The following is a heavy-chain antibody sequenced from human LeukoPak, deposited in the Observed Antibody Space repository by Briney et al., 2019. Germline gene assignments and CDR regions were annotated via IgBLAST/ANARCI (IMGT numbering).Heavy chain of an antibody. CDR2: FDPEDGET. CDR3: ARDQDRYSGYGAFDI. V-gene: IGHV1-24*01. Sequence: ASVKVSCKGSGNTLTELSMHWVRQAPGKGLEWMGGFDPEDGETIYAQKFQGRVTMTEDTSTDTAYMELSSLRSEDTAVYYCARDQDRYSGYGAFDIWGQGTMVTVSS. D-gene: IGHD5-12*01. CDR1: GNTLTELS. J-gene: IGHJ3*02.